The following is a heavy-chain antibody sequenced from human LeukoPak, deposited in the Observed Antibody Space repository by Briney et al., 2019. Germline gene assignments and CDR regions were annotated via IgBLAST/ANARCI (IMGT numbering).Heavy chain of an antibody. J-gene: IGHJ4*02. V-gene: IGHV3-7*01. Sequence: GGSLRLSCAASGFTFSSYWMSWVRRAPGKGLEWVANIKQDGSEKYYVDSVKGRFTISRDNAKNSLYLQMNSLRAEDTAVYYCARDRVVYDFWSGYYTTAGGYFDYWGQGTLVTVSS. D-gene: IGHD3-3*01. CDR1: GFTFSSYW. CDR3: ARDRVVYDFWSGYYTTAGGYFDY. CDR2: IKQDGSEK.